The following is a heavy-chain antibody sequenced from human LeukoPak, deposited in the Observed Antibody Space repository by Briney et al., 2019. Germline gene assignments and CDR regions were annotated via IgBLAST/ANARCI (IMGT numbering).Heavy chain of an antibody. CDR2: INSDGSST. CDR3: ARNNWGIDY. CDR1: GFTFSSYS. Sequence: GGSLRLSCAASGFTFSSYSMNWVRQDPGKGLVWVSRINSDGSSTSYADSVKGRFTISRDNAKNTLHLQMNSLREEDTAVYYCARNNWGIDYWGQGTLVTVSS. D-gene: IGHD7-27*01. V-gene: IGHV3-74*01. J-gene: IGHJ4*02.